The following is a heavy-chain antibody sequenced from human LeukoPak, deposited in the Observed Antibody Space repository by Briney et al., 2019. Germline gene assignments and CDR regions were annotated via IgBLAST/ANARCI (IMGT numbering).Heavy chain of an antibody. CDR2: IWYDGSNK. CDR1: GFTFSSYG. V-gene: IGHV3-33*01. CDR3: ASPTYYDFCVDY. D-gene: IGHD3-3*01. J-gene: IGHJ4*02. Sequence: GGSLRLSCAASGFTFSSYGMHWVRQAPGKGLEWVAVIWYDGSNKYYADSVKGRFTISRDNSKNTLYLQMNSLRAEDTAVYYCASPTYYDFCVDYWGQGTLVTVSS.